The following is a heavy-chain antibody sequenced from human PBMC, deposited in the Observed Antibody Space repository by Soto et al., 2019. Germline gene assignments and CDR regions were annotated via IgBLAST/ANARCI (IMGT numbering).Heavy chain of an antibody. CDR1: GFTFSGSW. V-gene: IGHV3-74*01. J-gene: IGHJ4*02. CDR3: ARGIFGSGTADDY. CDR2: INGDGSGT. D-gene: IGHD3-10*01. Sequence: EVQLVESGGGLVQPGGSLRLSCAASGFTFSGSWMHWVRQAPGKGLVWVSRINGDGSGTSYADFVKGRFTISRDDAKKTLFLQMNGLRAVDSAVYYCARGIFGSGTADDYWGQGTVVTVSS.